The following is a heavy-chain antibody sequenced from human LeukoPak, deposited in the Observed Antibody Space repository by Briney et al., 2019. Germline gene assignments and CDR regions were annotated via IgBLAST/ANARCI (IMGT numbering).Heavy chain of an antibody. V-gene: IGHV5-51*01. CDR2: IYSGDSDT. Sequence: GESLKISCKGSGYSFTSYWIGWGRQLPGKGLEWMGIIYSGDSDTRDSPSFQGQVTISADKSISTAYLQWSSLKASDTAMYYCARARGVIIADFDYWGQGTLVTVSS. CDR1: GYSFTSYW. CDR3: ARARGVIIADFDY. J-gene: IGHJ4*02. D-gene: IGHD3-10*01.